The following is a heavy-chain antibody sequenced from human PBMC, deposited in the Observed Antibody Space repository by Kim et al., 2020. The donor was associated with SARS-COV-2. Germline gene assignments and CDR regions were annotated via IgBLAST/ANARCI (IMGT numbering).Heavy chain of an antibody. CDR1: GFTFSSYW. D-gene: IGHD2-2*03. CDR2: INSDGSST. Sequence: GGSLRLSCAASGFTFSSYWMHWVRQAPGKGLVWVSRINSDGSSTSYADSVKGGFTISGDNAKKTLFLQMNILSAEDTAVYYGGRDIPGYCSITSCYYYYG. J-gene: IGHJ6*01. V-gene: IGHV3-74*01. CDR3: GRDIPGYCSITSCYYYYG.